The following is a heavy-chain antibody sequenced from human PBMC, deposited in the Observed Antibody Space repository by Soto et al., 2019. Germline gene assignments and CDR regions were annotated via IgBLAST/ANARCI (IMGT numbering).Heavy chain of an antibody. Sequence: GGSLRLSCAASGFTFSSYSMNWVRQAPGKGLEWVSYISSSSSTIYYADSVKGRFTISRDNAKNSLYLQMNSLRDEDTAVYYCARNWDTAMVVWGAETAFDIWGQGTMVTVSS. V-gene: IGHV3-48*02. CDR1: GFTFSSYS. D-gene: IGHD5-18*01. CDR2: ISSSSSTI. CDR3: ARNWDTAMVVWGAETAFDI. J-gene: IGHJ3*02.